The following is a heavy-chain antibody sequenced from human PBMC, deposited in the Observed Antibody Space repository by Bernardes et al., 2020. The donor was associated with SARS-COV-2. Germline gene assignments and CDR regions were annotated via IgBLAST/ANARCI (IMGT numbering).Heavy chain of an antibody. CDR1: GFMFSNYW. J-gene: IGHJ6*04. V-gene: IGHV3-7*04. D-gene: IGHD2-2*01. CDR3: ARIIRLSDITVVPAHWGMDV. Sequence: GGSLRLSCAASGFMFSNYWMAWVRQAPGKGLEWVANIKGDGSEIYSVDSVKGRFTISRDNAKNSLYLQMNSLRAEDTAVFYCARIIRLSDITVVPAHWGMDVWGEGTTVTVSS. CDR2: IKGDGSEI.